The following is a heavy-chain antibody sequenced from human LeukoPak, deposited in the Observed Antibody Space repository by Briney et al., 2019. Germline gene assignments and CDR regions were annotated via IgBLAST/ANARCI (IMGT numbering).Heavy chain of an antibody. Sequence: SETLSLTCSVSGDSISTSSYYWGWIRQPPGKGLEWIGSIYYSGSTYYNASLKSRVTISVDTSKNQFSLKLSSVTAADTAVYYCARVGVSTISFSYFDSWGQGTLVTVSS. CDR2: IYYSGST. V-gene: IGHV4-39*07. CDR1: GDSISTSSYY. D-gene: IGHD5/OR15-5a*01. CDR3: ARVGVSTISFSYFDS. J-gene: IGHJ4*02.